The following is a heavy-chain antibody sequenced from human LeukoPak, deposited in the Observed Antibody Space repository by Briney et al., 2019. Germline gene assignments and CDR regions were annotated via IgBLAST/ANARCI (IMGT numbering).Heavy chain of an antibody. J-gene: IGHJ4*02. D-gene: IGHD2-2*01. CDR3: ARDGQQSSPYAYDY. CDR1: GFVFRSYA. Sequence: GGSLRLSCAASGFVFRSYAMSWVRQAPGKGLEWVSGISSSGGSTYHADSVRGRFTISRDTSKNTLYLEMNSLRAEDTAIYYCARDGQQSSPYAYDYWGQGTLVTVSS. V-gene: IGHV3-23*01. CDR2: ISSSGGST.